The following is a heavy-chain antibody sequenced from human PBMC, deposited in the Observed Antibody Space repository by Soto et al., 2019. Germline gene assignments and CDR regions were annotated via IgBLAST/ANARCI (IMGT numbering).Heavy chain of an antibody. J-gene: IGHJ6*02. CDR2: INPSGGST. CDR3: ARDHDFWSGYYDQGYYYYGMDV. Sequence: ASVKVSCKASGYTFTSYYMHWVRQAPGQGLEWMGIINPSGGSTSYAQKFQGRVTMTRDTSTSTVYMELSSLRSEDTAAYYCARDHDFWSGYYDQGYYYYGMDVWGQGTTVTVSS. CDR1: GYTFTSYY. V-gene: IGHV1-46*01. D-gene: IGHD3-3*01.